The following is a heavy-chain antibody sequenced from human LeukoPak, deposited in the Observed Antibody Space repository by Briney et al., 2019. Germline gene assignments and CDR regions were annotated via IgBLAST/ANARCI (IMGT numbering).Heavy chain of an antibody. CDR1: GFTFSSYG. V-gene: IGHV3-30*02. J-gene: IGHJ4*02. CDR2: IRYDGSNK. D-gene: IGHD3-22*01. Sequence: GGSLRLSCAASGFTFSSYGMHWVRQAPGKGLEWVAFIRYDGSNKYYADSVKGRFTISRDNSKNTLYLQMNSLRAEDTAVYYCAKVWDDSSGYLQYYFGYWGQGTLVTVSS. CDR3: AKVWDDSSGYLQYYFGY.